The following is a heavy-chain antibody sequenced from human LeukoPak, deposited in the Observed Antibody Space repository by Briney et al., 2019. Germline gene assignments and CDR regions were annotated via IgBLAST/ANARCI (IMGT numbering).Heavy chain of an antibody. Sequence: SVKVSCKASGGTFSSYAISWVRQAPGQGLEWMGRIIPIFGTANCAQKFQGRVTITTDESTSTAYMELSSLRSEDTAVYYCARDRAGTTNWFDPWGQGTLVTVSS. D-gene: IGHD1-1*01. J-gene: IGHJ5*02. V-gene: IGHV1-69*05. CDR2: IIPIFGTA. CDR1: GGTFSSYA. CDR3: ARDRAGTTNWFDP.